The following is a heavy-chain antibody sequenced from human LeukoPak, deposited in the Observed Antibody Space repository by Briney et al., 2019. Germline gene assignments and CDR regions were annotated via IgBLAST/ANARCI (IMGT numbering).Heavy chain of an antibody. V-gene: IGHV3-48*01. CDR3: ARAGDFWSGYSASFDY. J-gene: IGHJ4*02. CDR1: GFTFSSYS. CDR2: ISSSSSTI. D-gene: IGHD3-3*01. Sequence: PGGSLRLSCAASGFTFSSYSMNWVRQAPGKGLEWVSYISSSSSTIYYADSVKGRFTISRDNAKNSLYLQMNSLRAEDTAVYYCARAGDFWSGYSASFDYWGQGTLVTVSS.